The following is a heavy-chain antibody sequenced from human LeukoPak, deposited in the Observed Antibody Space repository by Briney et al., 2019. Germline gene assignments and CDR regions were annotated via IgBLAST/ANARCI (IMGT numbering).Heavy chain of an antibody. V-gene: IGHV3-49*04. CDR2: IRSKAYGGTT. CDR1: GFTFGDYA. CDR3: TREAVVTRYFDY. J-gene: IGHJ4*02. Sequence: PGGSLRLSCTASGFTFGDYAMSWVRQAPGKGLEWVGFIRSKAYGGTTEYAASVKGRFTISRDDSKSIAYLQMNSLKTEDTAVYYCTREAVVTRYFDYWGQGTLVTVSS. D-gene: IGHD4-23*01.